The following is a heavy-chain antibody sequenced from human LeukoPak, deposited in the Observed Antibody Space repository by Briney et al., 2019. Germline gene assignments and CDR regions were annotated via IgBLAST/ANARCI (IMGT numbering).Heavy chain of an antibody. CDR2: IYYSGST. V-gene: IGHV4-59*01. D-gene: IGHD3-16*01. Sequence: SGTPSLTCAVSGDSISSYYWRWIRQPPGKGLEWIGYIYYSGSTNYNPSLKSRVTISVDTSKNQFSLKLSSVPAADTAVYYCARETSQKGAHYMDVWGKGTTVTISS. CDR1: GDSISSYY. J-gene: IGHJ6*03. CDR3: ARETSQKGAHYMDV.